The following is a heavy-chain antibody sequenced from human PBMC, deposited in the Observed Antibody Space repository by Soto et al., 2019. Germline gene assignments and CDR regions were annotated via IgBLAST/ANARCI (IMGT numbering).Heavy chain of an antibody. V-gene: IGHV5-51*01. D-gene: IGHD6-13*01. Sequence: PGESLKISCQCSGYTFSNFWIGWVRQLPGKGLEWMGIIYPGDHETRYSPSFHGKVTISADKSINTAYLQWNRLEASDTAFYFCARSPRSSPYFDYWGQGALVTVSS. CDR3: ARSPRSSPYFDY. CDR2: IYPGDHET. CDR1: GYTFSNFW. J-gene: IGHJ4*02.